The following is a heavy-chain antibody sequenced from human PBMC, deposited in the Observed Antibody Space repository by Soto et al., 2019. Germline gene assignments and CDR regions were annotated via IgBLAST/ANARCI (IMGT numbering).Heavy chain of an antibody. CDR3: SPSLDY. J-gene: IGHJ4*02. CDR1: GFTFSVYW. V-gene: IGHV3-7*01. Sequence: PXGSLGLSCAASGFTFSVYWMDWVRQAPGKGLEWVANINQDGREKHYVASVKGRFTISRDNAKNSLYLQMSSLTAEDSPLYYCSPSLDYWAQGPLVTVPS. CDR2: INQDGREK.